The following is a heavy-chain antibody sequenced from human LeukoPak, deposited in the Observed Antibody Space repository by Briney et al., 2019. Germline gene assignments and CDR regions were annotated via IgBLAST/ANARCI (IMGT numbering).Heavy chain of an antibody. CDR3: ARSIQDIVLMVYGKGHNWFDP. D-gene: IGHD2-8*01. V-gene: IGHV1-2*06. J-gene: IGHJ5*02. CDR1: GYTFTGYY. Sequence: ASVKVSCKASGYTFTGYYMHWARQAPGQGLEWMGRINPNSGGTNYAQKFQGRVTMTRDTSISTAYMELSRLRSDDTAVYYCARSIQDIVLMVYGKGHNWFDPWGQGTLVTVPS. CDR2: INPNSGGT.